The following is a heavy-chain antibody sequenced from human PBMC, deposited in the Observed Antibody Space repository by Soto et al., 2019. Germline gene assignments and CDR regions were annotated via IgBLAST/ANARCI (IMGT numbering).Heavy chain of an antibody. Sequence: SETLSLTCTVSGCSSISSSYYWGWIRKPPGKGLEWIGSIYYSGSTHYNPSLKSRVTISVDTSKNQFSLKLSSVTAADTAVYYCARRPYYDFWSGYLDYWGQGTLVTVS. CDR1: GCSSISSSYY. D-gene: IGHD3-3*01. J-gene: IGHJ4*02. CDR3: ARRPYYDFWSGYLDY. V-gene: IGHV4-39*01. CDR2: IYYSGST.